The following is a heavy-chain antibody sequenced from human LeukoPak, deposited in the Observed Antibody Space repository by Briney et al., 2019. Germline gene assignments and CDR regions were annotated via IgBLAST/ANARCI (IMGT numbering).Heavy chain of an antibody. V-gene: IGHV3-30-3*01. CDR2: ISHDGNNK. CDR1: GFTFSSNV. D-gene: IGHD6-19*01. Sequence: PGRSLRLSCAASGFTFSSNVMHWVRQAPGKGLEWVAGISHDGNNKYYADSVKGRFTISRDNSKNTLYLQMNSLIAEDTAVYFCTRAGYSSGFDSWGQGTLVTVSS. CDR3: TRAGYSSGFDS. J-gene: IGHJ5*01.